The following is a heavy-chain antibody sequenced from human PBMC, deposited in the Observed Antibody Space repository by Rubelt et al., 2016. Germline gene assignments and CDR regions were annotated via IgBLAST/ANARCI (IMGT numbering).Heavy chain of an antibody. CDR3: ARDTSKYYFDY. CDR1: GGSFSGYY. D-gene: IGHD2-2*01. J-gene: IGHJ4*02. Sequence: QVQLQLWGAGLLKPSETLSLTCAVYGGSFSGYYWSWIRQAPGKGLEWIGEINHSGTTNNNPSLKSRVTTSVDTSKNQFSLELRSGTAADTAVYYCARDTSKYYFDYWGQGTLVTVSS. CDR2: INHSGTT. V-gene: IGHV4-34*01.